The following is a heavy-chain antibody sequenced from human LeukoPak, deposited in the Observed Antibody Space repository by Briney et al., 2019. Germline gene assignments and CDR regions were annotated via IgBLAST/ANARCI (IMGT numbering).Heavy chain of an antibody. J-gene: IGHJ6*02. Sequence: PGGSLRLSCAASGFTFSNAWMSWVRQAPGKGLEWVGRIKSKTDGGTTDYAAPVKGRFTISRDDSKNTLYLQMNSLKTEDTAVYYCTTRLRFLEWLLVPNYYGMDVWGQGTTVTVSS. CDR2: IKSKTDGGTT. V-gene: IGHV3-15*01. CDR3: TTRLRFLEWLLVPNYYGMDV. CDR1: GFTFSNAW. D-gene: IGHD3-3*01.